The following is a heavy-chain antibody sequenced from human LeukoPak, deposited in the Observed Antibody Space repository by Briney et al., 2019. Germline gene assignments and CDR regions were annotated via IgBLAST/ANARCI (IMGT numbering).Heavy chain of an antibody. CDR1: GYSISSGYY. J-gene: IGHJ5*02. CDR3: ARASLRSQPFDP. CDR2: IYYSGST. V-gene: IGHV4-61*01. Sequence: SETLSLTCAVSGYSISSGYYWSWIRQPPGKGLEWIGYIYYSGSTNYNPSLKSRVTISVDTSKNQFSLKLSSVTAADTAVYYCARASLRSQPFDPWGQGTLVTVSS. D-gene: IGHD3-3*01.